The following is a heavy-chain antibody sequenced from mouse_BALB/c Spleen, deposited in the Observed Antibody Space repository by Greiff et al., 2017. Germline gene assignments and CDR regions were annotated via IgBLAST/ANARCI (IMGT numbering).Heavy chain of an antibody. J-gene: IGHJ1*01. CDR2: IWGDGST. CDR1: GFSLTGYG. CDR3: ARGGAYGNLWYFDV. D-gene: IGHD2-1*01. Sequence: VKVVESGPGLVAPSQSLSITCTVSGFSLTGYGVNWVRQPPGKGLEWLGMIWGDGSTDYNSALKSRLSISKDNSKSQVFLKMNSLQTDDTARYYCARGGAYGNLWYFDVWGAGTTVTVSS. V-gene: IGHV2-6-7*01.